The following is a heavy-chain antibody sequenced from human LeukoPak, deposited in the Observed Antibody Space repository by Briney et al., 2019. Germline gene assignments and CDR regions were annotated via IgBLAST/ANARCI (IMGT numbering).Heavy chain of an antibody. V-gene: IGHV3-33*01. J-gene: IGHJ3*02. CDR2: IWYDGGNK. D-gene: IGHD6-13*01. CDR1: GFSFSSYG. CDR3: ARGGWYTSSWYENAFDI. Sequence: GGSLRLSCAASGFSFSSYGMHWARQAPGKGLEWVALIWYDGGNKYYADSVKGRFTISRDNSKNTLFLQMNSLRAEDTAMYYCARGGWYTSSWYENAFDIWGQGTMVTVSS.